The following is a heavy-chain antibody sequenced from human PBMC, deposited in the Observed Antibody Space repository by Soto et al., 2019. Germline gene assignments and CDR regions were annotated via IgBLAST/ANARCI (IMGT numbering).Heavy chain of an antibody. Sequence: KPSEILSLTCPVSGGSLSSGTYSWSWIRQPPGKGLEWIGYIYHSGSSQSNPSLKSRVTISIDTSKNQFSLELRSVTAADTAVYYCSRDLLDTPVDYYFVSWGPCRLVTVSS. D-gene: IGHD3-3*01. CDR3: SRDLLDTPVDYYFVS. CDR1: GGSLSSGTYS. V-gene: IGHV4-30-4*01. CDR2: IYHSGSS. J-gene: IGHJ4*01.